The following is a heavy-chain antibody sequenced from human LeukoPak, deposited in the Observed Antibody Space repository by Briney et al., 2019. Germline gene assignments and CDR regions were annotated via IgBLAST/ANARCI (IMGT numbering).Heavy chain of an antibody. CDR3: AKEASSSSLSYYYYMGV. V-gene: IGHV3-9*01. Sequence: GRSLRLSCAASGFTFDDYAMHWVRQAPGKGLEWVSGISWNSGSIGYADSVKGRFTISRDNAKNSLCLQMNSLRAEDTALYYCAKEASSSSLSYYYYMGVWGKGTTVTVSS. D-gene: IGHD6-6*01. CDR1: GFTFDDYA. CDR2: ISWNSGSI. J-gene: IGHJ6*03.